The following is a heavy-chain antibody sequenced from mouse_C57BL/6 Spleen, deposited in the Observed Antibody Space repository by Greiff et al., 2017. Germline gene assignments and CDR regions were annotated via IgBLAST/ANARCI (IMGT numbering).Heavy chain of an antibody. V-gene: IGHV1-4*01. CDR2: INPSSGYT. Sequence: VMLQESGAELARPGASVKMSCKASGYTFTSYTMHWVKQRPGQGLEWIGYINPSSGYTKSNQTSKDTATLTADNSSSTAYMQRSSLTAEDSAVYYCAREDPRGMDDWGQGTSVTGSS. J-gene: IGHJ4*01. CDR1: GYTFTSYT. CDR3: AREDPRGMDD.